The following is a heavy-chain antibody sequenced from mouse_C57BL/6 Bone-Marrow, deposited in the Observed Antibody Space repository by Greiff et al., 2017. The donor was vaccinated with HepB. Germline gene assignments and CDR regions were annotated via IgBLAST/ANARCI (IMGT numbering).Heavy chain of an antibody. J-gene: IGHJ4*01. D-gene: IGHD2-4*01. Sequence: VQLQQSGPELVKPGASVKISCKASGYTFTDYYMNWVKQSHGKSLEWIGDINPNNGGTSYNQKFKGKATLTVDKSSSTAYMELRSLTSEDSAVYYCAPHIYYDYDGAMDYWGQGTSVTVSS. CDR3: APHIYYDYDGAMDY. CDR1: GYTFTDYY. V-gene: IGHV1-26*01. CDR2: INPNNGGT.